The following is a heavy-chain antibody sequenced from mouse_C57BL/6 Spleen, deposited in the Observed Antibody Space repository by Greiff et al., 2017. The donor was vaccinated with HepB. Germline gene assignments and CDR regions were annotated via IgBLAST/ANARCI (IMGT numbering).Heavy chain of an antibody. CDR1: GFSLTSYG. CDR2: IWGGGST. J-gene: IGHJ4*01. Sequence: VKLVESGPGLVAPSQSLSITCTVSGFSLTSYGVDWVRQPPGKGLEWLGVIWGGGSTNYNSALMSRLSINKDNSKSQVFLKMNSLQTDDTAMYYCAKHEGKLGRNYAMDYWGQGTSVTVSS. V-gene: IGHV2-9*01. D-gene: IGHD4-1*01. CDR3: AKHEGKLGRNYAMDY.